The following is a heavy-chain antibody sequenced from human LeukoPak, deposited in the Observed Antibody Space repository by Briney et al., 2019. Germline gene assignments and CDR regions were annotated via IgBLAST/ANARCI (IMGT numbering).Heavy chain of an antibody. D-gene: IGHD3-10*01. Sequence: PGGSLRLSCAASGFTFSSYSMNWVRQAPGKGLEWVSSISSSSSYIYYADSVKGRFTISRDNAKNSLYLQMNSLRAEDTAVYYCARGGGSGSYFLDYWAQETLDTVPS. V-gene: IGHV3-21*01. CDR1: GFTFSSYS. J-gene: IGHJ4*02. CDR2: ISSSSSYI. CDR3: ARGGGSGSYFLDY.